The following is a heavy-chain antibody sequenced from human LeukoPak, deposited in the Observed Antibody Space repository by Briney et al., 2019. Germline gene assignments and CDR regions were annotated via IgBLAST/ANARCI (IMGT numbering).Heavy chain of an antibody. CDR1: GFTFSSYS. Sequence: GGSLRLSCAASGFTFSSYSMNWVRQAPGKGLEWVSSISSSSSYIYYADSVKGRFTISRDNAKNSLYLQMNSLRAEDTAVYYCAKAGRGYSSSLKGSFDIWGQGTMVTVSS. CDR2: ISSSSSYI. D-gene: IGHD3-22*01. V-gene: IGHV3-21*04. CDR3: AKAGRGYSSSLKGSFDI. J-gene: IGHJ3*02.